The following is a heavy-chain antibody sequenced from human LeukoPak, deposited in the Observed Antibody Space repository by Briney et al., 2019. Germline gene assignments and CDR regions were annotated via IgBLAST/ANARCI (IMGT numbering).Heavy chain of an antibody. D-gene: IGHD2/OR15-2a*01. CDR1: GGTFSSYA. CDR3: AIIASSIAHYYYYSMDV. V-gene: IGHV1-69*01. CDR2: IIPIFGTA. Sequence: SVKVSCKASGGTFSSYAISWVRQAPGQGLEWMGGIIPIFGTANYAQKFQGRVTITADESTSTAYMELSSLRSEDTAVYYCAIIASSIAHYYYYSMDVWGKGSSVTVSS. J-gene: IGHJ6*03.